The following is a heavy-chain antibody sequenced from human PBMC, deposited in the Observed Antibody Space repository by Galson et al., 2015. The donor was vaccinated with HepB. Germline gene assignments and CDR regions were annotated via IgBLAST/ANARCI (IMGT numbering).Heavy chain of an antibody. V-gene: IGHV1-18*01. J-gene: IGHJ5*02. CDR2: ISPYNGIT. D-gene: IGHD3-9*01. CDR3: ARDFEFGSLDP. CDR1: DNTFTNYA. Sequence: SVKVSCKAVDNTFTNYAITWVRQAPGQGLEWMGRISPYNGITNYVQKLQGRVTMTTDTSMNTGYMELRSLRADDTAVYYCARDFEFGSLDPWGQGTLVTVSS.